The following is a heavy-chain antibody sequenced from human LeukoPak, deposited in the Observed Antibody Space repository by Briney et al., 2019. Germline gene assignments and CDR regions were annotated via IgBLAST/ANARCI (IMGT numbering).Heavy chain of an antibody. V-gene: IGHV3-23*01. CDR1: GFTFSSYA. J-gene: IGHJ4*02. CDR3: AKDRGHYGDSLIDY. D-gene: IGHD4-17*01. CDR2: ISGSGGST. Sequence: GGSLRLSCAASGFTFSSYAMNWVRQAPGKGLEWVSTISGSGGSTYYADSVKGRFTISRDNSKNTLYLQMNSLRAGDTAVYYCAKDRGHYGDSLIDYWGQGTLVTVSS.